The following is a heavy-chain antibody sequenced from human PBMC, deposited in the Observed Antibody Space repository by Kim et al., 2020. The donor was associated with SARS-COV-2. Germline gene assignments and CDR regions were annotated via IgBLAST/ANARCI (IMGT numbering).Heavy chain of an antibody. CDR1: GFTFFTYW. D-gene: IGHD3-16*02. CDR2: IDQGGTTN. CDR3: ARDDGYLRYLI. J-gene: IGHJ3*02. V-gene: IGHV3-7*01. Sequence: GGSLRLSCAASGFTFFTYWMTWVRQAPGKGLEWVANIDQGGTTNYYGASVEGRFAISRDNAKNSLYLQMNNLRDDDTALYYCARDDGYLRYLIWGQGTMV.